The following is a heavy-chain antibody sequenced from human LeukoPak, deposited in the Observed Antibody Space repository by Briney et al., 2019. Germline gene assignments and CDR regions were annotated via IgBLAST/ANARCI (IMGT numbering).Heavy chain of an antibody. CDR3: ARVSWLYNWFDP. Sequence: ASVKVSCKASGYTFTSYGISWVRQAPGQGLEWMGWISAYNGNTNYAQKPQGRVTMTTDTSTSTAYMELRSLRSDDTAVYYCARVSWLYNWFDPWGQGTLVTVSS. V-gene: IGHV1-18*01. J-gene: IGHJ5*02. CDR1: GYTFTSYG. D-gene: IGHD5-24*01. CDR2: ISAYNGNT.